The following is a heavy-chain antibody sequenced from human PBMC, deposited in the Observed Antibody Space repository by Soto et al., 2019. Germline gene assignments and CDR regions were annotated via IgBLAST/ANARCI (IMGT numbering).Heavy chain of an antibody. CDR2: IYNSGST. CDR3: ARETVGTIDR. D-gene: IGHD5-12*01. V-gene: IGHV4-31*03. CDR1: GGSISSVGYY. J-gene: IGHJ5*02. Sequence: QVQLQESGPGLVKPSQTLSLTCTVSGGSISSVGYYWSWIRQHPGKGLEWIGYIYNSGSTHYNPSLKRRITMSVDPSKNQSPLKLSSVTVADTAVYFCARETVGTIDRWGQGTLVTVSS.